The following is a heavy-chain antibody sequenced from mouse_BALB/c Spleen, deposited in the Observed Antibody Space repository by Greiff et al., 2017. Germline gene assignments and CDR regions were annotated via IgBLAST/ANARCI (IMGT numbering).Heavy chain of an antibody. CDR3: ARDAFYYYGSSWGMDY. CDR1: GFTFSDFY. Sequence: EVKLVESGGGLVQPGGSLRLSCATSGFTFSDFYMEWVRQPPGKRLEWIAASRNKANDYTTEYSASVKGRFIVSRDTSQSILYLQMNALRAEDTAIYYCARDAFYYYGSSWGMDYWGQGTSVTVSS. CDR2: SRNKANDYTT. D-gene: IGHD1-1*01. V-gene: IGHV7-1*02. J-gene: IGHJ4*01.